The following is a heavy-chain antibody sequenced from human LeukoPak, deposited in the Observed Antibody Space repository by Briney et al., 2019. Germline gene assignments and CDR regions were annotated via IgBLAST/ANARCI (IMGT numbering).Heavy chain of an antibody. V-gene: IGHV1-2*02. CDR1: GYTFTVYY. CDR2: INPNSGGT. CDR3: ATAYLEPGSTIFGVVIIRSGY. J-gene: IGHJ4*02. D-gene: IGHD3-3*01. Sequence: ASVKVSCKASGYTFTVYYMHWVRQAPGQGLELMGWINPNSGGTNYAQKFQGRVTMTRDTSISTAYMELSRSRSDDTAMYYCATAYLEPGSTIFGVVIIRSGYWGQGTLVTVSS.